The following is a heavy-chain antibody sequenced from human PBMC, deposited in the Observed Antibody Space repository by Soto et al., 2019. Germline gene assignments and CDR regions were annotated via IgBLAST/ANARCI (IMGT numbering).Heavy chain of an antibody. CDR3: ARGREYSSSSGWFDP. Sequence: QVQLVESGGGVVQPGRSLRLSCAASGFTFSSYGMHWVRQAPGKGLEWVAVIGYDGSNKYYADSVKGRFTISRDNSKNTLYLQMNSLRAEDTAVYYCARGREYSSSSGWFDPWGQGTLVTVSS. D-gene: IGHD6-6*01. CDR1: GFTFSSYG. CDR2: IGYDGSNK. J-gene: IGHJ5*02. V-gene: IGHV3-33*01.